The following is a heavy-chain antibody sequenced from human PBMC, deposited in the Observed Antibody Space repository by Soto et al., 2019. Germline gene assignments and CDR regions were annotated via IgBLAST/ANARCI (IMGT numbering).Heavy chain of an antibody. V-gene: IGHV3-30*04. J-gene: IGHJ2*01. Sequence: GGSLRLSCAASGFTFSSYAMHWVRQAPGKGLEWVAVISYDGSNKYYADSVKGRFTISRDNSKNTLYLQMNSLRAEDTAVYSCASSSYSSSSRVYWYFDLWGRGTLVTVSS. CDR2: ISYDGSNK. CDR3: ASSSYSSSSRVYWYFDL. D-gene: IGHD6-6*01. CDR1: GFTFSSYA.